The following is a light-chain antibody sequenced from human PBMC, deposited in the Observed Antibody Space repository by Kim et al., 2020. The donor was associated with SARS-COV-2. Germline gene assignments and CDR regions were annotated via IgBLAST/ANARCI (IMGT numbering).Light chain of an antibody. V-gene: IGLV2-8*01. CDR3: ASYGSNNNLV. J-gene: IGLJ3*02. CDR2: EVN. Sequence: QSVAMSCTGSGKSVGGSRYVSWYQQSPGKAPSLIIYEVNERPSGVPDRFSGSTSGDTATLTVSGLQPEDEAEYYCASYGSNNNLVFGGGTQLTVL. CDR1: GKSVGGSRY.